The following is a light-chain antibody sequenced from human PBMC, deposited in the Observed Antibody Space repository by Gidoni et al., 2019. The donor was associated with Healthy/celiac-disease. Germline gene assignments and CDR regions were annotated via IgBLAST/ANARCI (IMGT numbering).Light chain of an antibody. J-gene: IGKJ1*01. V-gene: IGKV2-28*01. CDR1: QSLLHSNGYNY. Sequence: IVVTQSPLSLPVTPGEPASISCRSSQSLLHSNGYNYLDWYLQKPGQSPQLLIYLGSNRASGVPDRFSGSGSGTDFTLKISRVEAEDVGVYYCMQALQTLWTFGQGTKVEIK. CDR3: MQALQTLWT. CDR2: LGS.